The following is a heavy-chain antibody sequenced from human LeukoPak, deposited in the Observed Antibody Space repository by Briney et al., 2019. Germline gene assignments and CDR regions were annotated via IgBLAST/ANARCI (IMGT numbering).Heavy chain of an antibody. V-gene: IGHV1-18*01. J-gene: IGHJ6*02. Sequence: ASVKVSCKASGYTFTSYDINWVRQATGQGLEWMGWISAYNGNTNYAQKLQGRVTMTTDTSTSTAYMELRSLRSDDTAVYYCARVGAAAGGYYYYGMDVWGQGTTVTVSS. CDR1: GYTFTSYD. D-gene: IGHD6-13*01. CDR2: ISAYNGNT. CDR3: ARVGAAAGGYYYYGMDV.